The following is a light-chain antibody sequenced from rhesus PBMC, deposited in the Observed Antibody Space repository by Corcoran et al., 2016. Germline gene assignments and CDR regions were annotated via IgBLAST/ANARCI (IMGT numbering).Light chain of an antibody. CDR1: QSVSSA. J-gene: IGKJ3*01. V-gene: IGKV3-53*01. CDR2: GAS. Sequence: QVILTQSPATLSLSPGERATLSCTACQSVSSALAWYQQKPAQAHRLLIYGASSRAPGIPDSFSGWGSGTEFTLTLSSLKPEDFAIYYYQKYSTSPFTFGPGTKLDIK. CDR3: QKYSTSPFT.